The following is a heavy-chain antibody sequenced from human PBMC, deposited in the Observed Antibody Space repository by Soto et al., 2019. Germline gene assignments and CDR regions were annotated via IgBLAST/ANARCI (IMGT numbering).Heavy chain of an antibody. CDR3: ARDWSGPGNSAYYYYNMDV. D-gene: IGHD3-3*01. CDR2: INSDGSST. J-gene: IGHJ6*03. Sequence: EVQLVESGGGLVQPGGSLRLSCAASGFIFSNSWMHWVRQAPGKGLVWVSRINSDGSSTDYADSVKGRFTISRDNAKNTLYLQRNRLRAEDTALYYCARDWSGPGNSAYYYYNMDVWGKGTTVTVSS. V-gene: IGHV3-74*01. CDR1: GFIFSNSW.